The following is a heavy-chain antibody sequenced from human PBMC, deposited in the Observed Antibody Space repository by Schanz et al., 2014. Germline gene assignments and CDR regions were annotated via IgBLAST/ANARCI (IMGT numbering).Heavy chain of an antibody. CDR1: GFNFSAYA. Sequence: EVHLLESGGGLVPPGGSLRLSCAASGFNFSAYAMTWVRQIPGKGLEWVSAISASGGTTYYADSVKGRFTISRDNAKNSLVLQMNSLRAEDTAVYYCLAPDYGMDVWGQGTTVTVSS. J-gene: IGHJ6*02. V-gene: IGHV3-23*01. CDR3: LAPDYGMDV. CDR2: ISASGGTT.